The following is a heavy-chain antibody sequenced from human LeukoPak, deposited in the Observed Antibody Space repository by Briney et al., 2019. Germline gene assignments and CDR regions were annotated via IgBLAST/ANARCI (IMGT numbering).Heavy chain of an antibody. CDR3: ATFYGYSNTWYYPYFDN. D-gene: IGHD6-13*01. J-gene: IGHJ4*02. V-gene: IGHV4-39*01. CDR1: GGSISSSSYY. CDR2: MYYSGST. Sequence: SQTLSLTCTVSGGSISSSSYYWGWIRQPPGKGLEWIGNMYYSGSTFYNPSLRSRVTISLDTSKNQSSLRLSSMTAADTAVYYCATFYGYSNTWYYPYFDNWGQGTLVTVSS.